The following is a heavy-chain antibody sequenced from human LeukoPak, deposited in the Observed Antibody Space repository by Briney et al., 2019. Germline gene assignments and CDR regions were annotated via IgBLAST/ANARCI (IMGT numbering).Heavy chain of an antibody. D-gene: IGHD6-19*01. CDR2: IYHSGST. CDR1: GYSVSSGYY. J-gene: IGHJ4*02. V-gene: IGHV4-38-2*02. Sequence: SETLSLTCTVSGYSVSSGYYWGCIRQPPGKGLEWIGSIYHSGSTYYNPSLKSRVTISVDTSKNQFSLKLSSVTPAQTAVYYPARDWAPVGPLAGRPGYWGQGTLVTVSS. CDR3: ARDWAPVGPLAGRPGY.